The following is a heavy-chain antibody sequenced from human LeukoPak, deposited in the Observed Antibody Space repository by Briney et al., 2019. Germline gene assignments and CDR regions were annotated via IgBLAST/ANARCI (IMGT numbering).Heavy chain of an antibody. Sequence: SETLSLTCTVSGGSISSYYWIWIRQPPGKGLDWMGYIYYSGSTNYNPSLKSRVTISVDTSKNQFSLKLSSVTAADTAVYYCARGRWLYYFDYWGQGTLVTVSS. CDR1: GGSISSYY. D-gene: IGHD6-19*01. J-gene: IGHJ4*02. CDR3: ARGRWLYYFDY. V-gene: IGHV4-59*01. CDR2: IYYSGST.